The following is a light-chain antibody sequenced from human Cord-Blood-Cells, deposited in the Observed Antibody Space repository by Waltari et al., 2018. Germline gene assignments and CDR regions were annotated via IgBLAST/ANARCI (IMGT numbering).Light chain of an antibody. J-gene: IGKJ4*01. Sequence: DIVMTQSPATLSVSPGERATLSCRASQSVSSNFAWYQQKPGQAPRLLIYGAATRATGIPARLSGSGSGTEFTLTISSLQSEDFAVYYCQQYNNWRLTFGGGTKVEIK. CDR2: GAA. CDR1: QSVSSN. V-gene: IGKV3-15*01. CDR3: QQYNNWRLT.